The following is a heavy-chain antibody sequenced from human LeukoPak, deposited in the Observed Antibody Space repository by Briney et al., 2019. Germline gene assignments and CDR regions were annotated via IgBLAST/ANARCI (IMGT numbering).Heavy chain of an antibody. J-gene: IGHJ4*02. CDR1: GFTFSSYT. CDR2: ISYDGSNK. D-gene: IGHD6-19*01. CDR3: AKAKTSGWDRVGGFDY. V-gene: IGHV3-30*18. Sequence: GGSLRLSCAASGFTFSSYTMSWVRQAPGKGLEWVAVISYDGSNKYYADSVKGRFTISRDNSKNTLYLQMNSLRAEDTAVYCCAKAKTSGWDRVGGFDYWGQGTLVTVSS.